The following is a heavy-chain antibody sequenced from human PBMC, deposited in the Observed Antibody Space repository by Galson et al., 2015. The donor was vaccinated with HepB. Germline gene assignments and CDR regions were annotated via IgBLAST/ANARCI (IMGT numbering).Heavy chain of an antibody. J-gene: IGHJ4*02. D-gene: IGHD3-16*02. CDR1: GGSFSGYY. CDR2: INHSGST. V-gene: IGHV4-34*01. Sequence: SETLSLTCAVYGGSFSGYYRSWIRQPPGKGLEWIGEINHSGSTNYNPSLKSRVTISVDTSKNQFSLKLTSVTAADAAVYYCARGPASVVYDYVWGSSRQPLYCLDSWGQGTLLTVSS. CDR3: ARGPASVVYDYVWGSSRQPLYCLDS.